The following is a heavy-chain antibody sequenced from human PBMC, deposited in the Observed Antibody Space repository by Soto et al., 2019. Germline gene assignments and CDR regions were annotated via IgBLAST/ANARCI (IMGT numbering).Heavy chain of an antibody. CDR3: ARYGGSDGRAYDY. Sequence: GGSLRLSCAVSGFTFNTYWMSWVRQAPGKGLEWVANIKPDGGEKYYVDSVKGRFTISRDNAENSLDLQMNSLRDEDTALYYCARYGGSDGRAYDYWGQGTLVTVSS. D-gene: IGHD2-15*01. CDR1: GFTFNTYW. CDR2: IKPDGGEK. J-gene: IGHJ4*02. V-gene: IGHV3-7*01.